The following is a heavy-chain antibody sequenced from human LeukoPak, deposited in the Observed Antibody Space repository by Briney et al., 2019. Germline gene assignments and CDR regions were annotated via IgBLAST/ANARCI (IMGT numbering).Heavy chain of an antibody. V-gene: IGHV3-21*01. CDR1: VFTFSNYN. CDR2: INSRSTYI. CDR3: ARDETNGFDS. D-gene: IGHD1-14*01. Sequence: GGSLRLSCVASVFTFSNYNMNWVRPAPGEGLEWVSSINSRSTYIFYADSVMGRLIISRDDEKNSLFLQMNSLRAEETAVYYCARDETNGFDSWGQGTLVTVSS. J-gene: IGHJ5*01.